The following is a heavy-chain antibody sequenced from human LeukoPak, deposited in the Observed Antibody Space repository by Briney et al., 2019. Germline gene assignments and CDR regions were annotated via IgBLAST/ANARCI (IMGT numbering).Heavy chain of an antibody. Sequence: SETLSLTCTVSGGSISSYYWSWIRQPPGKGLEWIGYIYYSGSTNYNPSLKSRVTISVDTSKNQFSLKLSSVTAADTAVYYCARGDSSGWSQDTYYFDYWGQGTLVTVSS. CDR1: GGSISSYY. V-gene: IGHV4-59*01. CDR2: IYYSGST. J-gene: IGHJ4*02. CDR3: ARGDSSGWSQDTYYFDY. D-gene: IGHD6-19*01.